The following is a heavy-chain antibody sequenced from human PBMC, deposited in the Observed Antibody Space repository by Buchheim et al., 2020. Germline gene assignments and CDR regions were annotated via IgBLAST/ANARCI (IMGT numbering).Heavy chain of an antibody. CDR3: TKDGAIGAIYYYYSGMDV. Sequence: VQLLETGGGLVQPGGSLRLSCAASGFSFSSYGMHWVRQAPGKGLEWVAVISYAGSDKHYADSVKGRFTISSDNSKNTVYLQMDSLRGEDSAVYYCTKDGAIGAIYYYYSGMDVWGQGTT. CDR2: ISYAGSDK. CDR1: GFSFSSYG. J-gene: IGHJ6*02. D-gene: IGHD6-13*01. V-gene: IGHV3-30*18.